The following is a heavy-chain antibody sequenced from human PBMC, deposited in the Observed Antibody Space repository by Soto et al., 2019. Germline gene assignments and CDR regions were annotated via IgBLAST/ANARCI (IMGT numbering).Heavy chain of an antibody. CDR2: IYYSGST. Sequence: SETLSLTCTVSGGSISSYYWSWIRQPPGKGLEWIGYIYYSGSTNYNPSLKSRVTISVDTSKNQFSLKLNSVTAEDTAVYYCAREKAQYNWNYRKRDYYGMDVWGQGTTVTVSS. J-gene: IGHJ6*02. CDR1: GGSISSYY. CDR3: AREKAQYNWNYRKRDYYGMDV. V-gene: IGHV4-59*12. D-gene: IGHD1-7*01.